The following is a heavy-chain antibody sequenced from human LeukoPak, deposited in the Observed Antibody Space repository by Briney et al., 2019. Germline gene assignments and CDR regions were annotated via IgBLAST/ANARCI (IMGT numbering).Heavy chain of an antibody. CDR3: AKEPGWRYYYDSSDEYYFDY. V-gene: IGHV3-21*01. CDR2: ISSSSSYI. J-gene: IGHJ4*02. Sequence: GGSLRLSCAASGFTFSSYSMNWVRQAPGKGLEWVSSISSSSSYIYYADSVKGRFTISRDNAKNSLYLQMNSLRAEDTAVYYCAKEPGWRYYYDSSDEYYFDYWGQGTLVTVSS. CDR1: GFTFSSYS. D-gene: IGHD3-22*01.